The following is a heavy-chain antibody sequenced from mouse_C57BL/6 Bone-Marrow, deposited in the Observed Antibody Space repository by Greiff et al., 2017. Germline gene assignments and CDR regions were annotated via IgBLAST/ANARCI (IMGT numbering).Heavy chain of an antibody. J-gene: IGHJ3*01. V-gene: IGHV5-17*01. CDR3: AREGIYYDYAWFAD. D-gene: IGHD2-4*01. CDR1: GFTFSDYG. Sequence: EVQLVESGGGLVKPGGSLKLSCAASGFTFSDYGMHWVRQAPEKGLEWVAYISSGSSTIYYADTVKGRFTISRDNAKNTLFLQMTSLRSEDTAMYYCAREGIYYDYAWFADWGQGTLVTVSA. CDR2: ISSGSSTI.